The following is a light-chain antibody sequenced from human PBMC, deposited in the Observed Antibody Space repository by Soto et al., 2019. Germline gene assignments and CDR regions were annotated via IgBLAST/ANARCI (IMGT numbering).Light chain of an antibody. V-gene: IGLV2-14*01. CDR1: SGDIGSYNR. J-gene: IGLJ1*01. Sequence: QSAQSHPASVSWSPGQSITISCTGTSGDIGSYNRVSWYQQHPGKAPKLIIYEVTDRPSGVSNRFSGSKSGNTASLTISGLQAEDEAEYYCSSYTNINTRACVFGTGTKVTVL. CDR3: SSYTNINTRACV. CDR2: EVT.